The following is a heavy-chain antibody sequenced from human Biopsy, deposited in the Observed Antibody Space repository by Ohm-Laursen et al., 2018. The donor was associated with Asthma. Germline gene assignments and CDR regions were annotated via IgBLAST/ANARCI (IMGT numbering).Heavy chain of an antibody. V-gene: IGHV3-30*18. CDR2: IAYDGSKK. Sequence: LRLSCAASGVDLSSYGMNWVRQAPGKGLEWVAVIAYDGSKKYYADSVKGRFTISRDNSKNTLYLQMNSLRGEDTAVYYCAKGRYKWNDGYYGLDVWGQGTTVTVSS. CDR1: GVDLSSYG. J-gene: IGHJ6*02. CDR3: AKGRYKWNDGYYGLDV. D-gene: IGHD1-20*01.